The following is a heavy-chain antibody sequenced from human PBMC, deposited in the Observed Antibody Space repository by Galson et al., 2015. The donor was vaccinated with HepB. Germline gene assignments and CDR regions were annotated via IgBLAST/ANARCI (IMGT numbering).Heavy chain of an antibody. CDR3: ARAVRVPFGDVFSTPATLDY. CDR2: ISAYNGNT. J-gene: IGHJ4*02. D-gene: IGHD3-10*01. V-gene: IGHV1-18*04. CDR1: GYTFTSYG. Sequence: SVKVSCKASGYTFTSYGISWVRQAPGQGLEWMGWISAYNGNTNYAQKLQGRVTMTTDTSTSTAYMELRSLRSDDTAVYFCARAVRVPFGDVFSTPATLDYWGQGILVTVSS.